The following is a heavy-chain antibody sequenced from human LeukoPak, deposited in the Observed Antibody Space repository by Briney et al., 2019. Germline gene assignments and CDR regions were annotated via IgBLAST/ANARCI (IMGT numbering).Heavy chain of an antibody. CDR3: ARVGRLRNDY. Sequence: PSETLSLTCAVYGGSFSGYYWSWIRQPPGKGPEWIGEINHSGSTNYNPSLKSRVTISVDTSKNQFSLKLSSVTAADTAVYYCARVGRLRNDYWGQGTLVTVSS. V-gene: IGHV4-34*01. J-gene: IGHJ4*02. CDR1: GGSFSGYY. CDR2: INHSGST. D-gene: IGHD4-17*01.